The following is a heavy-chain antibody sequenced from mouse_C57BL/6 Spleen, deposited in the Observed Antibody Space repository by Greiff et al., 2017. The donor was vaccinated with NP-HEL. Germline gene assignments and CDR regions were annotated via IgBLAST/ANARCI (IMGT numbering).Heavy chain of an antibody. CDR2: IYPRSGNT. CDR3: ARRGASYYAMDY. CDR1: GYTFTSYG. Sequence: VQLQESGAELARPGASVKLSCKASGYTFTSYGISWVKQRTGQGLEWIGEIYPRSGNTYYNEKFKGKATLTADKSSSTAYMELRSLTSEDSAVYFCARRGASYYAMDYWGQGTSVTVSS. D-gene: IGHD6-1*01. V-gene: IGHV1-81*01. J-gene: IGHJ4*01.